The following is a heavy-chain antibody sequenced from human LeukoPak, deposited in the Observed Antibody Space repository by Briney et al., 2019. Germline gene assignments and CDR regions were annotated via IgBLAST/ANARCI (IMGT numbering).Heavy chain of an antibody. V-gene: IGHV3-11*01. D-gene: IGHD4-4*01. CDR3: AKDRMTTVIVGWFDP. CDR1: GFTFSDYY. J-gene: IGHJ5*02. Sequence: GGSLRLSCAASGFTFSDYYMSWIRQAPGKGLEWVSYISSSGSTIYYADSVKGRFTISRDNAKNSLYLQMNSLRAEDTAVYYCAKDRMTTVIVGWFDPWGQGTLVTVSS. CDR2: ISSSGSTI.